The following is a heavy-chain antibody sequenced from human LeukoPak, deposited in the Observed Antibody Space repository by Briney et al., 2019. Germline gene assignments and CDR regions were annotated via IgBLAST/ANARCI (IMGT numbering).Heavy chain of an antibody. Sequence: GGSLRLSCAASVFTVSSYAMHWVRQAPGKGLEWVAVISYDGSNKYYADSVKGRFTISRDNSKNTLYLQMNSLRAEDTAVYYCARAPGYSYGYKLDYWGQGPLVTVSS. V-gene: IGHV3-30-3*01. CDR2: ISYDGSNK. CDR3: ARAPGYSYGYKLDY. CDR1: VFTVSSYA. D-gene: IGHD5-18*01. J-gene: IGHJ4*02.